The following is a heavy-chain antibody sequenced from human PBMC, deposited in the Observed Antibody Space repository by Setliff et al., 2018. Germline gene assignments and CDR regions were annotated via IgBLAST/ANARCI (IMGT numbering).Heavy chain of an antibody. J-gene: IGHJ6*02. D-gene: IGHD6-19*01. CDR2: IYYSGST. Sequence: PSETLSLTCTVSGGSISSSSYYWGWIRQPPGKGLEWIGSIYYSGSTYYNPSLKSRVTISVDTSKNQFSLKLSSVTAADTAVYYCARVSQYSSGWYYYYYGMDVWGQVTTVTVSS. V-gene: IGHV4-39*07. CDR1: GGSISSSSYY. CDR3: ARVSQYSSGWYYYYYGMDV.